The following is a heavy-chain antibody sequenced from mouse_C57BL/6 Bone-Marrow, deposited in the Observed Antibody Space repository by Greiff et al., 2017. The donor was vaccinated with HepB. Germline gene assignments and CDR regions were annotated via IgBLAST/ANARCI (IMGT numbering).Heavy chain of an antibody. D-gene: IGHD4-1*01. CDR1: GFNIKDDY. V-gene: IGHV14-4*01. CDR2: IDPENGDT. J-gene: IGHJ4*01. CDR3: TLTGTGAMDY. Sequence: EVQLQQSGAELVRPGASVKLSCTASGFNIKDDYMHWVKQRPEQGLEWIGWIDPENGDTEYASKFQGKATITADTSANTAYLQLSSLTSEDTAVYYCTLTGTGAMDYWGQGTSVTVSS.